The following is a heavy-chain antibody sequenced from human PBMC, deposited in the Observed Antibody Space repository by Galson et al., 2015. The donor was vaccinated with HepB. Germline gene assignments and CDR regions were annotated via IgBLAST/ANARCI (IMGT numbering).Heavy chain of an antibody. CDR2: IIPIFGTA. J-gene: IGHJ4*02. CDR1: GGTFSSYA. Sequence: SVKVSCKASGGTFSSYAISWARQAPGQGLEWMGGIIPIFGTANYAQKFQGRVTITADESTSTAYMELSSLRSEDTAVYYCARAYYDSNKFDYWGQGTLVTVSS. V-gene: IGHV1-69*13. D-gene: IGHD3-22*01. CDR3: ARAYYDSNKFDY.